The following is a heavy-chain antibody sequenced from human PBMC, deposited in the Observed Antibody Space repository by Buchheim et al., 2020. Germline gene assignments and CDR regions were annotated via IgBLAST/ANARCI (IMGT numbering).Heavy chain of an antibody. V-gene: IGHV3-23*01. J-gene: IGHJ5*02. Sequence: EVQLLESGGALVQPGGSLRLSCAASGFPFSTYAMSWVRQTPGKGLDWVSGIDGSGGIIHYADSVKGRFTISRDNSKNTLSLQMNSLRVEDTAVYYCAKGVVTMVRRVNIGPNWFDPWGQGTL. CDR1: GFPFSTYA. D-gene: IGHD3-10*01. CDR3: AKGVVTMVRRVNIGPNWFDP. CDR2: IDGSGGII.